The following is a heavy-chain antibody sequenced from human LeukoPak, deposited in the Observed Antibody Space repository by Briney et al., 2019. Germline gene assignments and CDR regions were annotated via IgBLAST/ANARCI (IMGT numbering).Heavy chain of an antibody. CDR3: ARSLTAAAGDY. Sequence: GESLKISCKGSGYRFTSYWIGWVRQIPGKGLEWMAIIHPADSDIRYSPSFQGQVTISADKSISTAYLQWSSLKASDTAMYYCARSLTAAAGDYWGQGTLVTVSS. D-gene: IGHD6-25*01. CDR2: IHPADSDI. J-gene: IGHJ4*02. CDR1: GYRFTSYW. V-gene: IGHV5-51*01.